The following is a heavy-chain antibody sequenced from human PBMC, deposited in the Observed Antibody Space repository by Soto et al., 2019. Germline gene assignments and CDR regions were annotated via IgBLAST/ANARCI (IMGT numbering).Heavy chain of an antibody. CDR3: ATPQHYDGCLDS. J-gene: IGHJ4*02. V-gene: IGHV1-3*01. CDR2: INVGNGNT. CDR1: GYTFTRHK. D-gene: IGHD3-22*01. Sequence: QVQFVQSGAEVKKPGASVKVSCKTPGYTFTRHKIHWVRQAPGQRLEWMGWINVGNGNTRYSQKFQGRLTLTRDTPGNTAYLELNSLISQDTAVYYCATPQHYDGCLDSWGQGTLVTVSS.